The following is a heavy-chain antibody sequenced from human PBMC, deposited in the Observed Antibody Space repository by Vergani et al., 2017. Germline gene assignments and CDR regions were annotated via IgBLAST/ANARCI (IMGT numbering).Heavy chain of an antibody. J-gene: IGHJ3*01. CDR3: ARVVVIRSAFDF. CDR2: ISGSGGST. D-gene: IGHD3-22*01. V-gene: IGHV3-23*01. CDR1: GFTFSSYA. Sequence: EVQLLESGGGLVQPGGSLRLSCAASGFTFSSYAMSWVRQAPGKGLEWFSAISGSGGSTYYADAVKGRFTISRDNSKNTLYLQMNSLRAEDTAVYYCARVVVIRSAFDFWGQVTMVTVSS.